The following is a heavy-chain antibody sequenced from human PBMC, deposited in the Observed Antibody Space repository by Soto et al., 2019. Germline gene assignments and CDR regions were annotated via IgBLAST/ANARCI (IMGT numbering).Heavy chain of an antibody. CDR1: GYTFTSYA. Sequence: ASVKVSCKASGYTFTSYAMHWVRQAPGQRLEWMGWINAGNGNTKYSQKFQGRVTITRDTSASTAYMELSSLRSEDTAVYYCALSYNYDFWSGYFFCGQGSLVTVSS. V-gene: IGHV1-3*01. D-gene: IGHD3-3*01. CDR2: INAGNGNT. J-gene: IGHJ4*02. CDR3: ALSYNYDFWSGYFF.